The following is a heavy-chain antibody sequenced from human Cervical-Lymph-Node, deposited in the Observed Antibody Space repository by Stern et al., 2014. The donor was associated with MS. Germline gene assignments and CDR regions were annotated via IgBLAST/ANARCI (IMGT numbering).Heavy chain of an antibody. D-gene: IGHD6-13*01. CDR3: ARARVTEAGNFGY. V-gene: IGHV1-2*06. CDR2: INPNSGDT. J-gene: IGHJ4*02. CDR1: GYTFTGYY. Sequence: MQLVESGAEVKKPGASVKVSCKASGYTFTGYYMHLVRQAPGQGLEWMGRINPNSGDTNYAQKFQGRVTMTRVTSISTAYMELSSLRSDDTAVYYCARARVTEAGNFGYWGQGTLVTVSS.